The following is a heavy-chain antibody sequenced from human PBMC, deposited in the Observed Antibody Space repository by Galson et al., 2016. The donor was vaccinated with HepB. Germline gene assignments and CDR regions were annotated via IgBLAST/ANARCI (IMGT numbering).Heavy chain of an antibody. CDR3: AREWLRGYFDWFRKGAFDI. J-gene: IGHJ3*02. CDR1: RFTFSNYW. CDR2: IKKDGSEK. V-gene: IGHV3-7*03. Sequence: SLRLSCAASRFTFSNYWMSWVRQAPGKGLEWVANIKKDGSEKYYADSVKGRSTISRDNAKNSLYLQMNSLRAEDTAVYYCAREWLRGYFDWFRKGAFDIWGQGTMVTVSS. D-gene: IGHD3-9*01.